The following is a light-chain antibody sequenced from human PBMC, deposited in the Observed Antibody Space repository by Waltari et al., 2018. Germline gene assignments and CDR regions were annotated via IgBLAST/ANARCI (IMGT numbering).Light chain of an antibody. V-gene: IGLV3-1*01. CDR1: NVGDKS. CDR3: QAWDSTAVV. Sequence: SYELTQAPSVSVSPGQTATLTCSGDNVGDKSGSWYQQKPGQSPVLVIYEDTKRPSGIPERFSGSNSGDTATLTISGTQAMDEADYYCQAWDSTAVVFGGGTKLTVL. CDR2: EDT. J-gene: IGLJ3*02.